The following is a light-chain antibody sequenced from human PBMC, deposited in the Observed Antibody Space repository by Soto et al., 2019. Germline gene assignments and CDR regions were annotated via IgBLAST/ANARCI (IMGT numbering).Light chain of an antibody. CDR1: SSDVGGYTY. V-gene: IGLV2-14*01. J-gene: IGLJ2*01. CDR2: DIS. Sequence: QLVLTQPASVSGSPGQSITISCTGSSSDVGGYTYVSWYQQRPGEAPKLIIYDISDRPSGVSNRFSGSKSGNTASLTISGLQAEDEADYFCSSYSSTSRVVFGGGTKVTVL. CDR3: SSYSSTSRVV.